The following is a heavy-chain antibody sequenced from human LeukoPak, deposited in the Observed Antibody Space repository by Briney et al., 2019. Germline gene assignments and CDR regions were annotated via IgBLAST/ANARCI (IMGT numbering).Heavy chain of an antibody. CDR1: GGTFSSYA. D-gene: IGHD3-22*01. Sequence: SSVKVSCKASGGTFSSYAISWVRQAPGQGLEWMGGIIPIFGTANYAQKFQGRVTITTDESTSTAYMELSSLRSEDTAVYYCARGLIHYYDSSGFDPWGRGTLVTVSS. CDR2: IIPIFGTA. V-gene: IGHV1-69*05. J-gene: IGHJ5*02. CDR3: ARGLIHYYDSSGFDP.